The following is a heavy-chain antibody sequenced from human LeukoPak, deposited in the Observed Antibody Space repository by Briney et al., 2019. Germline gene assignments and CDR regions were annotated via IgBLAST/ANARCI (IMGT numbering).Heavy chain of an antibody. J-gene: IGHJ4*02. CDR3: ARMRGYCSGGSCYFDY. CDR1: GYTFTSYA. V-gene: IGHV1-3*01. D-gene: IGHD2-15*01. CDR2: INAGNGNT. Sequence: GASVKVSCKASGYTFTSYAMHWVRQAPGQRLEWMGWINAGNGNTKYSQKFQGRATITRDTSASTAYMELSSLRSEDTAVYYCARMRGYCSGGSCYFDYWGQGTLVTVSS.